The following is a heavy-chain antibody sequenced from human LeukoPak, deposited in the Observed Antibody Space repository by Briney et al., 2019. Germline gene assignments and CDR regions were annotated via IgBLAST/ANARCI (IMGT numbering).Heavy chain of an antibody. J-gene: IGHJ4*02. V-gene: IGHV3-20*04. CDR1: GFTFDDYG. Sequence: PGGSLRLSCAASGFTFDDYGMSWVRQAPGKGLEWDSGINWNGGSTGYADSVKGRFTISRDNAKNSLYLQMNSLRAEDTALYYCARDHYYGGNSGGLRYWGQGTLVTVSS. D-gene: IGHD4-23*01. CDR2: INWNGGST. CDR3: ARDHYYGGNSGGLRY.